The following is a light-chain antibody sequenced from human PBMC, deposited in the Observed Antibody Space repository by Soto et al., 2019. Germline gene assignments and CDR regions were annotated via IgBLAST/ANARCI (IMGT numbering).Light chain of an antibody. J-gene: IGKJ1*01. CDR1: QSVSSSH. V-gene: IGKV3-20*01. CDR2: GAS. CDR3: QQYGNSPWT. Sequence: EIVLTQSPGTLSLSPGERGTLSCRASQSVSSSHLAWYQQKPGQAPRLLIYGASSRATGIPDRFSGSGSGTDFSLTISRLEPEDFAVYYCQQYGNSPWTFGQGTKVEVK.